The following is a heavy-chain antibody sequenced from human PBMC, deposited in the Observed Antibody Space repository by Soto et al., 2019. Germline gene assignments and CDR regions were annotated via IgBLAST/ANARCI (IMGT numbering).Heavy chain of an antibody. D-gene: IGHD6-19*01. CDR3: ARELSESSGWPFYGMDV. CDR2: IYYSGST. CDR1: GGSISSGGYY. Sequence: SETLSLTCTVSGGSISSGGYYWSWIRQHPGKGLEWIGYIYYSGSTYYNPSLKSRVTMSVDTSKNQFSLKLSSVTAADTAVYYCARELSESSGWPFYGMDVWGQGTTVTV. V-gene: IGHV4-31*03. J-gene: IGHJ6*02.